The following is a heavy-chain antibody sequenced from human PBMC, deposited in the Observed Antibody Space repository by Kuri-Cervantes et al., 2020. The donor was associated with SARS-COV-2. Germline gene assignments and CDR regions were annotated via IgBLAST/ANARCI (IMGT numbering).Heavy chain of an antibody. CDR3: ARDCRWKRKPWYFDL. J-gene: IGHJ2*01. V-gene: IGHV3-21*01. D-gene: IGHD4-23*01. CDR1: GFTFNRYS. Sequence: GKSLKISCAASGFTFNRYSMNWVRQAPGKGLEWVSSISSRSNYIYYADSVKGRFTISRDNAKNSLYLQMNSLRAEDTAVYYCARDCRWKRKPWYFDLWGRGTLVTVSS. CDR2: ISSRSNYI.